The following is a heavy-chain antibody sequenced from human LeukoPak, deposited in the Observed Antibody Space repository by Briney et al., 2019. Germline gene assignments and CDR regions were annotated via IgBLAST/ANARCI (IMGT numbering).Heavy chain of an antibody. V-gene: IGHV1-18*04. CDR1: GYTFTTYG. J-gene: IGHJ4*02. CDR2: ISGYGDNT. D-gene: IGHD6-19*01. Sequence: ASVKVSCTASGYTFTTYGISWIRQAPGQGLEWLGWISGYGDNTKYSEKVQGRVTMTKDTSTSTAYMELRSLRPDDTAIYYCARGLAVAGIYMYWGQGTLITVSS. CDR3: ARGLAVAGIYMY.